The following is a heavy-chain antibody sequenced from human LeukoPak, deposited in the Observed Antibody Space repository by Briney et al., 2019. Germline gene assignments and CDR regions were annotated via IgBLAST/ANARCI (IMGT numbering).Heavy chain of an antibody. V-gene: IGHV3-48*03. CDR3: ARGWLYAGFDY. CDR2: ISSSGSTI. Sequence: TGGSLRLSCAASGFTFSSYEMNWVRQAPGKGLEWVAYISSSGSTIYYADSVKGRFTISRDNAKNSLYLQMNSLRAEDTAVYYCARGWLYAGFDYWGQGTLVTVSS. D-gene: IGHD2-2*01. CDR1: GFTFSSYE. J-gene: IGHJ4*02.